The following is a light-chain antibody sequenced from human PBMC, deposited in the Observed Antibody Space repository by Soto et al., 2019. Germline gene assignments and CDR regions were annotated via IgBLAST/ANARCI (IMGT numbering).Light chain of an antibody. CDR3: QQRSNWPPIT. J-gene: IGKJ4*01. CDR1: QSVSSY. V-gene: IGKV3-11*01. Sequence: EIVLTQSPATLSLSPGERATLSCRASQSVSSYLAWYQQKPGQAPRLLIYVASNRATGIPARFSGSGSGTDFTLTISSLEPEDLAVYYCQQRSNWPPITFGGGTKVEIK. CDR2: VAS.